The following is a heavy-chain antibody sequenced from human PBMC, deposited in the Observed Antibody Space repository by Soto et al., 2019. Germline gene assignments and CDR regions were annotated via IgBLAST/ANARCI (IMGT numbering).Heavy chain of an antibody. D-gene: IGHD1-26*01. J-gene: IGHJ4*02. CDR2: ISGSGGST. CDR3: AKVAKWEHLGREC. Sequence: GGSLRLSCAACGFTFSSYSISWVRQAPGKGLEWVSAISGSGGSTYYADSVKGRFTISRDNSKNTLYLQMNSLRAEDTAVYYCAKVAKWEHLGRECCGQGTLVAVSS. V-gene: IGHV3-23*01. CDR1: GFTFSSYS.